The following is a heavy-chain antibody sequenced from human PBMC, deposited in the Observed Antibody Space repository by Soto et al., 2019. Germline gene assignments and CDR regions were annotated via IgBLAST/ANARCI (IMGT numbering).Heavy chain of an antibody. Sequence: SVKVSCKASGGTFSSYAISWVRQAPGQGLEWMGGIIPIFGTANYAQKFQGRVTITADESTSTAYMELSSLRSEDTAVYYCARDRRNSSGWYWPYYFDYWGQGTLVTVSS. J-gene: IGHJ4*02. V-gene: IGHV1-69*13. CDR2: IIPIFGTA. CDR1: GGTFSSYA. D-gene: IGHD6-19*01. CDR3: ARDRRNSSGWYWPYYFDY.